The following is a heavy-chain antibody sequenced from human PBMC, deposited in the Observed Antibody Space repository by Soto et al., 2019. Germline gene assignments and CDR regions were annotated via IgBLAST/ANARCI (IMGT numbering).Heavy chain of an antibody. CDR1: GFTFSSYG. CDR2: ISYDGSNK. V-gene: IGHV3-30*03. CDR3: ARGYSGSYFDFGEIDY. J-gene: IGHJ4*02. D-gene: IGHD1-26*01. Sequence: PGGSLRLSCAASGFTFSSYGMHWVRQAPGKGLEWVAVISYDGSNKYYADSVKGRFTISRDNSKNTLYLQMNSLRAEDTAVYYCARGYSGSYFDFGEIDYWGQGTLVTVSS.